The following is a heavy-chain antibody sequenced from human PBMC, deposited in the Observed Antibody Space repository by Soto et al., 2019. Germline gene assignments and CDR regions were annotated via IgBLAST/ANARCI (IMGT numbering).Heavy chain of an antibody. CDR2: IKQDGSEK. D-gene: IGHD3-10*01. Sequence: GGSLRLSCAASGFTFSSYWMSWVRQAPGKGLEWVANIKQDGSEKYYVDSVKGRFTISRDNAKNSLYLQMNSLRAEDTAVYYCARAMVRGVIVFAFDIWGQGTMVTVSS. V-gene: IGHV3-7*01. CDR1: GFTFSSYW. J-gene: IGHJ3*02. CDR3: ARAMVRGVIVFAFDI.